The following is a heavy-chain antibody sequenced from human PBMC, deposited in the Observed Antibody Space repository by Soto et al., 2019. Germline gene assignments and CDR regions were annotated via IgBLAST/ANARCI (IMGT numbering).Heavy chain of an antibody. CDR2: ISSSSSTI. D-gene: IGHD3-9*01. CDR1: GFTFSSYG. V-gene: IGHV3-48*02. CDR3: ARVYSYDILTTPFDY. J-gene: IGHJ4*02. Sequence: GGSLRLSCAASGFTFSSYGMHWVRQAPGKGLEWVSYISSSSSTIYYADSVKGRFTISRDNAKNSLYLQMNSLRDEDTAVYYCARVYSYDILTTPFDYWGQGTLVTVSS.